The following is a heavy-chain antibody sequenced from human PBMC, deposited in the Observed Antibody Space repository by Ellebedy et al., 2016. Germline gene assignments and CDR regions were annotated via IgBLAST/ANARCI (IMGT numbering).Heavy chain of an antibody. Sequence: SETLSLTCAVYGGSFSGYYWSWIRQPPGKGLEWIGEINHSGSTNYNPSLKSRVTISVDTSKNQFSLKLSSVTAADTAVYYCARGGGYCSGGSCCRVGTSLDYWGQGTLVTVSS. CDR3: ARGGGYCSGGSCCRVGTSLDY. J-gene: IGHJ4*02. CDR2: INHSGST. CDR1: GGSFSGYY. V-gene: IGHV4-34*01. D-gene: IGHD2-15*01.